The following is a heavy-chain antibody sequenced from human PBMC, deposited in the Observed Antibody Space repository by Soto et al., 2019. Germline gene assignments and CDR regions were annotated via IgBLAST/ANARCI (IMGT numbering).Heavy chain of an antibody. V-gene: IGHV1-46*01. D-gene: IGHD2-21*02. CDR2: INPSGGST. CDR3: ATPCGGDCVDAFDI. Sequence: QVQLVQSGAEVKKPGASVKVSCKASGYTFTSYYMHWVRQAPGQGLELMGIINPSGGSTTYAQKFQGRVTMTSEASTSTVYMELSSLRSEDTAVYYCATPCGGDCVDAFDIWGQGTMVTVSS. J-gene: IGHJ3*02. CDR1: GYTFTSYY.